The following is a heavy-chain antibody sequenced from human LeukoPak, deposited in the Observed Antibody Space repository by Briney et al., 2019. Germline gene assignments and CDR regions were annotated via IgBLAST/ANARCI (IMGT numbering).Heavy chain of an antibody. CDR1: GFTFSSYS. Sequence: GGSLRLSCAASGFTFSSYSMNWVRQAPGKGLEWVSSISSSSSYIYYADSVKGRFTISRDNAKNSLYLQMNSLRAEDTAVYYCARDGDILTGSGYYYYMDVWGKGTTVTVSS. CDR3: ARDGDILTGSGYYYYMDV. CDR2: ISSSSSYI. J-gene: IGHJ6*03. D-gene: IGHD3-9*01. V-gene: IGHV3-21*01.